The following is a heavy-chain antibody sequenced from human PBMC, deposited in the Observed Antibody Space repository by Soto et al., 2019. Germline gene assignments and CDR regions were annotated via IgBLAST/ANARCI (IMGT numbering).Heavy chain of an antibody. D-gene: IGHD3-22*01. CDR1: GYTFTSYG. CDR2: ISAYNGNT. CDR3: ARSGSQYYDSSGYYYPPDY. V-gene: IGHV1-18*01. Sequence: QVKLVQSGAEVKKPGASVKVSCKASGYTFTSYGISWVRQAPGQGLEWMGWISAYNGNTNYAQKLQGRVTMTTDTSTSTAYMELRSLRSDDTAVYYCARSGSQYYDSSGYYYPPDYWGQGTLVTVSS. J-gene: IGHJ4*02.